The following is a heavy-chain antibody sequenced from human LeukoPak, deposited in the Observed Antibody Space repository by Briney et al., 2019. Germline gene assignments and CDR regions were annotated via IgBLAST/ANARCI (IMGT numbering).Heavy chain of an antibody. CDR1: GFTFSNYA. J-gene: IGHJ5*01. V-gene: IGHV3-23*01. D-gene: IGHD4-23*01. Sequence: GGSLRLSCAASGFTFSNYAMSWVRQAPGKGLEWVSVISGSGGSTYHADSVKGRFTISRDNSKNTLYLQMNSLRAEDTAIYYCAKETPGWLDSWGQGTLVTVSS. CDR3: AKETPGWLDS. CDR2: ISGSGGST.